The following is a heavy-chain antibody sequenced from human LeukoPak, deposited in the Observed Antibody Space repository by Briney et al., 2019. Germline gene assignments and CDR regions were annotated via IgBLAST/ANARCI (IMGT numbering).Heavy chain of an antibody. V-gene: IGHV4-39*07. Sequence: SETLSLTCTVSGGAISSSSYYWGWIRPPPGKGLEWIVRIYYSGSTYYNPSLKSRVTISVDTSKNQFSLKLSSVTAADTAVYYCARDNSIYYYMDVWGKGTTVTVSS. D-gene: IGHD4-23*01. CDR2: IYYSGST. CDR3: ARDNSIYYYMDV. J-gene: IGHJ6*03. CDR1: GGAISSSSYY.